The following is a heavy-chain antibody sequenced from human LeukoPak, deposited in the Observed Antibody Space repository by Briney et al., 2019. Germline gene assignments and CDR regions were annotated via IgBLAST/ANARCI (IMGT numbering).Heavy chain of an antibody. CDR2: INIDGTSI. D-gene: IGHD2-2*01. CDR1: AVTVIRSW. Sequence: GRSLRLSRAASAVTVIRSWLYSVSQPPGNGLVWVSRINIDGTSISHAASMEGRFSISRNNATQTLYMQMNRLRAEDTAGYCCARSISSDYLDYWGQGTLVTVSS. J-gene: IGHJ4*02. CDR3: ARSISSDYLDY. V-gene: IGHV3-74*01.